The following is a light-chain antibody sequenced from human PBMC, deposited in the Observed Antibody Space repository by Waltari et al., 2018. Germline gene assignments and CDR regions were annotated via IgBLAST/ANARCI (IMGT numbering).Light chain of an antibody. CDR1: QCIIYGH. Sequence: EIVLTQSPGTLSLSPGERATLSCRASQCIIYGHLAWFQQKPGQAPRLLIHGASRRATGIPDRFSGSGSGTDFTLTISGLEPEDFAVYYCQQYGSSPPITFGQGTRLEIK. J-gene: IGKJ5*01. CDR2: GAS. CDR3: QQYGSSPPIT. V-gene: IGKV3-20*01.